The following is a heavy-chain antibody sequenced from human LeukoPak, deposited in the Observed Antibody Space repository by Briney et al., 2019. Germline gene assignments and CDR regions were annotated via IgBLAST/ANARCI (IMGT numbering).Heavy chain of an antibody. V-gene: IGHV4-34*01. CDR2: INHSGST. CDR3: ARIFPRLRDFDCIRKRYYY. J-gene: IGHJ4*01. D-gene: IGHD3-9*01. Sequence: SETLSLTCPVYGGSFSGYYWSWIRQPPGKGLEWIGEINHSGSTNYNPSLKSRGTISVDTSKNQFSLKLTSVTAADTAVYCCARIFPRLRDFDCIRKRYYYWGHGALCTVSS. CDR1: GGSFSGYY.